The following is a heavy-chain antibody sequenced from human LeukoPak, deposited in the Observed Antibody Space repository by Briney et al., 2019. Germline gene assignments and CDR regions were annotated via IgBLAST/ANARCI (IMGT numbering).Heavy chain of an antibody. D-gene: IGHD3-3*01. Sequence: PGGSLRLSCAASGFTFSGSVMHWVRQASGKGLEWVGRIRSKANSYATAYAASVKGRFTISRDDSKNTAYLQMNSLRAEDTAVYYCARDRPGTLQYYDFWSGADFDYWGQGTLVTVSS. J-gene: IGHJ4*02. V-gene: IGHV3-73*01. CDR2: IRSKANSYAT. CDR3: ARDRPGTLQYYDFWSGADFDY. CDR1: GFTFSGSV.